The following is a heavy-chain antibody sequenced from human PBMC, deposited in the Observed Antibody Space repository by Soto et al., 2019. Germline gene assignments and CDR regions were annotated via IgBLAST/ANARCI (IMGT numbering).Heavy chain of an antibody. CDR1: GGSISSYY. CDR2: IYYSGST. J-gene: IGHJ6*03. CDR3: ARGRSGYSGYVRYYYMDV. Sequence: SETLSLTCTVSGGSISSYYWSWIRQPPGKGLEWIGYIYYSGSTNYNPSLKSRVTISVDTSKNQFSLKLSSVTAADTAVYYCARGRSGYSGYVRYYYMDVWGKGTTVTVSS. V-gene: IGHV4-59*01. D-gene: IGHD5-12*01.